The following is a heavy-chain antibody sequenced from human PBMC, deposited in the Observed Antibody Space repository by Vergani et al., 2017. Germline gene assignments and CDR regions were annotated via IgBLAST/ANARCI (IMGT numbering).Heavy chain of an antibody. CDR3: AREDWSAKADAFDI. CDR2: ISSSGSTI. D-gene: IGHD2-21*01. V-gene: IGHV3-11*01. J-gene: IGHJ3*02. Sequence: QVQLVESGGGLVKPGGSLRLSCAASGFTFSDYYMSWIRQAPGKGLEWVSYISSSGSTIYYADSVKGRFTISRDNAKNSLYLQMNSLRDEDTDVYYCAREDWSAKADAFDIWGQGTMVTVSS. CDR1: GFTFSDYY.